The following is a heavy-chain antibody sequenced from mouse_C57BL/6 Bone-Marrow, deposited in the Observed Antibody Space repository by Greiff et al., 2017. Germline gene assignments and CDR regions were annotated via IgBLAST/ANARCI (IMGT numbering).Heavy chain of an antibody. CDR1: GFTFSSYG. Sequence: EVKLVESGGDLVKPGGSLKLSCAASGFTFSSYGMSWVRQTPDKRLEWVATISSGGSYTYYPDSVKGRFTISRDNAKNTLYLQMSSLKSEDTAMYYCARRTTVVATVWYFDVWGTGTTVTVSS. V-gene: IGHV5-6*02. CDR3: ARRTTVVATVWYFDV. D-gene: IGHD1-1*01. J-gene: IGHJ1*03. CDR2: ISSGGSYT.